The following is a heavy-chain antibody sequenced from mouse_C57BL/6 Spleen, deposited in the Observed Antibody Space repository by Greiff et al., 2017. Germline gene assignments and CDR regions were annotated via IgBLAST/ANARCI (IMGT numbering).Heavy chain of an antibody. D-gene: IGHD1-1*01. CDR1: GYTFTSYW. J-gene: IGHJ4*01. CDR2: IDPSDSYT. Sequence: QVQLQQPGAELVMPGASVKLSCKASGYTFTSYWMHWVKQRPGQGLEWIGEIDPSDSYTNYNQKFKGKSTLTVDKSSSTAHMQLSSLTSEDSAVYYCARSGDYYGSDYYAMDYWGQGTSVTVSS. V-gene: IGHV1-69*01. CDR3: ARSGDYYGSDYYAMDY.